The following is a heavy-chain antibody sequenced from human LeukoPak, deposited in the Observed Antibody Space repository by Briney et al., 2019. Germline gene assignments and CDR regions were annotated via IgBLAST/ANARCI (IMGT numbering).Heavy chain of an antibody. D-gene: IGHD3-16*01. V-gene: IGHV1-69*13. J-gene: IGHJ3*02. CDR3: ARGLLGIYAFDI. CDR1: GYTFTGYY. CDR2: IIPIFGTA. Sequence: GASVKVSCKASGYTFTGYYMHWVRQAPGQGLEWMGGIIPIFGTANYAQKFQGRVTITADESTSTAYMELSSLRSEDTAVYYCARGLLGIYAFDIWGQGTMVTVSS.